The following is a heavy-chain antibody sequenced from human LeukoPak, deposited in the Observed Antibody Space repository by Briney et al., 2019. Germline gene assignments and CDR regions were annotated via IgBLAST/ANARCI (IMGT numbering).Heavy chain of an antibody. D-gene: IGHD5-12*01. V-gene: IGHV1-69*13. CDR3: ARSKIGVYSGYEGYFDY. CDR2: IIPIFGTA. J-gene: IGHJ4*02. Sequence: SVKVSCKASGGTFSSYAISCVRQAPGQGLEWMGGIIPIFGTANYAQKFQGRVTITADESTSTAYMELSSLRSEDTAVYYCARSKIGVYSGYEGYFDYWGQGTLVTVSS. CDR1: GGTFSSYA.